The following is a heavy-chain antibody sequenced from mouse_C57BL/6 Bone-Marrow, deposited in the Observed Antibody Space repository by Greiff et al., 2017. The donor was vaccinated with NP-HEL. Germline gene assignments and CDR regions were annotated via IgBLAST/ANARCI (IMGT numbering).Heavy chain of an antibody. D-gene: IGHD3-2*01. V-gene: IGHV6-3*01. Sequence: EVNVVESGGGLVQPGGSMKLSCVASCFTFLTYWLNWVLPSPEPFLSFFSQIRLKSDNYATHYAESVKGRFTISRDDSKSSVYLQMNNLRAEDTGIYYCTTALFSYWGQGTTLTVSS. CDR3: TTALFSY. CDR2: IRLKSDNYAT. CDR1: CFTFLTYW. J-gene: IGHJ2*01.